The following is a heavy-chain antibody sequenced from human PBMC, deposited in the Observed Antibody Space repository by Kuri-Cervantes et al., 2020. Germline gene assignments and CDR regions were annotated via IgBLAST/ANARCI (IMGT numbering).Heavy chain of an antibody. CDR3: AKNQRITMIVVVTYDFDY. J-gene: IGHJ4*02. Sequence: GESLKISCAASGFTFSSYAMSWVRQAPGKGLEWVSAISGSGGSTYYADSVKGRFTISRDNSKNTLYLQMNSLRAEDTAVYYFAKNQRITMIVVVTYDFDYWGQGTLVTVSS. D-gene: IGHD3-22*01. CDR1: GFTFSSYA. CDR2: ISGSGGST. V-gene: IGHV3-23*01.